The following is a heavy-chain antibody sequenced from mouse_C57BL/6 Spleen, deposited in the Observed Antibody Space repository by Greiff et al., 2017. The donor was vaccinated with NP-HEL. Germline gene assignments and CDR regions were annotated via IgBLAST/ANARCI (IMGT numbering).Heavy chain of an antibody. CDR2: INPNYGTT. J-gene: IGHJ1*03. CDR1: GYSFTDYN. D-gene: IGHD1-1*01. V-gene: IGHV1-39*01. Sequence: EVKLMESGPELVKPGASVKISCKASGYSFTDYNMNWVKQSNGKSLEWIGVINPNYGTTSYNQKFKGKATLTVDQSSSTAYMQLNSLTSEDSAVYYCARGTTVVAHWYFDVWGTGTTVTVSS. CDR3: ARGTTVVAHWYFDV.